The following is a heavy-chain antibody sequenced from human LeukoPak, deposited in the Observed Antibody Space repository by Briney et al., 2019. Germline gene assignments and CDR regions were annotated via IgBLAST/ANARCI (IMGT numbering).Heavy chain of an antibody. CDR3: ATLANSTEDYLHY. J-gene: IGHJ4*02. CDR2: IKRKNDGETT. D-gene: IGHD5-12*01. V-gene: IGHV3-15*01. CDR1: GVTFSNAW. Sequence: PGGSLRLSCAASGVTFSNAWMSWVRQAPGEGLEWIGRIKRKNDGETTDYAAPVKGRFTISRTDSKTHLYLQRNSLNTEDTAVYPCATLANSTEDYLHYWGQGTLVTVYS.